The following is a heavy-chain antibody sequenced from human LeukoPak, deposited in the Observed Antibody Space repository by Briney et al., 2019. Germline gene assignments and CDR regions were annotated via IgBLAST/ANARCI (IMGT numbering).Heavy chain of an antibody. J-gene: IGHJ5*02. Sequence: ASVKVSCKASGYTFTSYDINWVRQATGQGLEWMGWMNPNSGKTGYAQKFQGRVTMTRNTFITTAYMELSSLRSEDTAVYYCARVGYSSTSWYTWFDPWGQGTLVTVSS. CDR3: ARVGYSSTSWYTWFDP. V-gene: IGHV1-8*01. CDR2: MNPNSGKT. CDR1: GYTFTSYD. D-gene: IGHD2-2*02.